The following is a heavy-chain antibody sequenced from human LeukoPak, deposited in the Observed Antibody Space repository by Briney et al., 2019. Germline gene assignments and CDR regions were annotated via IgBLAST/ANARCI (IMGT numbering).Heavy chain of an antibody. CDR2: ISSSSSTI. CDR3: AKGAYGVLPDWFDP. J-gene: IGHJ5*02. V-gene: IGHV3-48*01. D-gene: IGHD4-17*01. CDR1: GFTFSSYS. Sequence: GGSLRLSCAASGFTFSSYSMNWVRQAPGKGLEWVSYISSSSSTIYYADSVKGRFTISRDNANNSLYLQMNSLRAEDTAVYYCAKGAYGVLPDWFDPWGQGTLVTVSS.